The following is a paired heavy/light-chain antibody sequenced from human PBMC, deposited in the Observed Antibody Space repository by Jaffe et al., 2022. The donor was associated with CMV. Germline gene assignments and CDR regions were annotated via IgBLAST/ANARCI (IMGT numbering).Heavy chain of an antibody. Sequence: EVQLLESGGGLVQPGGSLRLSCAASGFSFNAYGMIWVRQAPGKGLEWVSFISDSGDSTFYADSVKGRFTISRDGSRSTLYLRMSSLRAEDTALYYCATLFRGYSAYHWPFDYWGQGTLVTVSS. CDR2: ISDSGDST. CDR3: ATLFRGYSAYHWPFDY. CDR1: GFSFNAYG. D-gene: IGHD5-12*01. J-gene: IGHJ4*02. V-gene: IGHV3-23*01.
Light chain of an antibody. V-gene: IGKV1-5*03. Sequence: DIQMTQSPSTLSASVGDRVTITCRASQSISSWLAWYQQKPGKAPKLLIYKASNLESGVPSRFSGSGSGTEFTLTISSLQPDDFATYYCQQYNTYWTFGQGTKVEIK. J-gene: IGKJ1*01. CDR3: QQYNTYWT. CDR2: KAS. CDR1: QSISSW.